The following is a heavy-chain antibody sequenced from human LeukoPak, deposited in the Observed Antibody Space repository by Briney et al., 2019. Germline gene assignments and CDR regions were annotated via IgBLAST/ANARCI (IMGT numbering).Heavy chain of an antibody. J-gene: IGHJ4*02. CDR3: ARAYGSGGWFSYFDY. V-gene: IGHV3-7*03. CDR1: GFTFSNYW. D-gene: IGHD6-19*01. CDR2: MKQDGSEK. Sequence: GGSLRLSCAASGFTFSNYWMSWVRQAPGKGLEWVANMKQDGSEKYYVDSVKGRFTISRDNSKNTLYLQMNSLRAEDTAVYYCARAYGSGGWFSYFDYWGQGTLVTVSS.